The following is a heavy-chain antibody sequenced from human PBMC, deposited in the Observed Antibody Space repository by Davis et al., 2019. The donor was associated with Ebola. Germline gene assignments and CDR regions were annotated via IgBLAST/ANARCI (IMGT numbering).Heavy chain of an antibody. CDR1: GGSISGSSYY. D-gene: IGHD2-2*02. V-gene: IGHV4-39*01. CDR3: VRHNIRPHLHIDY. J-gene: IGHJ4*02. CDR2: LYYGGNT. Sequence: PGGSLRLSCTVSGGSISGSSYYWAWIRQSPGKGLEWIASLYYGGNTYYNPSLKSRATISVDTSKNQFSLNLTSVTAADTAVYYCVRHNIRPHLHIDYWGQGTLVTVSS.